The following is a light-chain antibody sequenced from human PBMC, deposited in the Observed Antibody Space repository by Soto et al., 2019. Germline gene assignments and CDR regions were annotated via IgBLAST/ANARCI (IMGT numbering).Light chain of an antibody. Sequence: EIVLTQSPATLSLSPGERATLSCRASQRVSTYLAWYQQKPGQAPRLLIYDASSRATGIPARFSGSGSGTDFTLTIRSLEPEDFAVYYCQQRSNWPITVGQGTRLEIK. CDR3: QQRSNWPIT. CDR1: QRVSTY. V-gene: IGKV3-11*01. CDR2: DAS. J-gene: IGKJ5*01.